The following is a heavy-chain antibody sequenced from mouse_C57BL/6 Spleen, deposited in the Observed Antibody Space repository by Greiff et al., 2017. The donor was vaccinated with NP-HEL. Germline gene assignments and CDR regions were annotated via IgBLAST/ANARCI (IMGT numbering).Heavy chain of an antibody. D-gene: IGHD2-5*01. CDR2: IYPGDGDT. J-gene: IGHJ2*01. Sequence: VQVVESGPELVKPGASVKISCKASGYAFSSSWMNWVKQRPGKGLEWIGRIYPGDGDTNYNGKFKGKATLTADKSSSTAYMQLSSLTSEDSAVYFCASDSNYYFDYWGQGTTLTVSS. CDR1: GYAFSSSW. V-gene: IGHV1-82*01. CDR3: ASDSNYYFDY.